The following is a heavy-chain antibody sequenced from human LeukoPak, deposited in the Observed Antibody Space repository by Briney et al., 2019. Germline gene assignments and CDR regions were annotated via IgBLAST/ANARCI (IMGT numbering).Heavy chain of an antibody. CDR3: ARGGTAYPGGYSSRYAFDI. D-gene: IGHD6-13*01. CDR2: INHSGST. CDR1: GGSFSGYY. V-gene: IGHV4-34*01. Sequence: SETLSLTCAVYGGSFSGYYWSWIRQPPGKGLEWIVEINHSGSTNYNPSLKSRVTISVDTSKNQFSLKLSSVTAADTAVHYCARGGTAYPGGYSSRYAFDIWGQGTMVTVSS. J-gene: IGHJ3*02.